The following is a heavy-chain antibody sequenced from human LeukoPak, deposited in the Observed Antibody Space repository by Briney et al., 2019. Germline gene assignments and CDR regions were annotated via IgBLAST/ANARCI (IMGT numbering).Heavy chain of an antibody. Sequence: GRSLRLSCRASGFTFGDYAMSWVRQAPGKGLEWVGFIRSKAYGGTTEYAASVKGRFTISRDDSKSIAYLQMNSLKTEDTAVYYCTRAVVARGGYYYYYGMDVWGQGTTVTVSS. CDR3: TRAVVARGGYYYYYGMDV. CDR1: GFTFGDYA. CDR2: IRSKAYGGTT. V-gene: IGHV3-49*04. D-gene: IGHD2-2*01. J-gene: IGHJ6*02.